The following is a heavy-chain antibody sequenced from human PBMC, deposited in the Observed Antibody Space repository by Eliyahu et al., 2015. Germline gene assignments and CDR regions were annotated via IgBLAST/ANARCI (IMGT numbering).Heavy chain of an antibody. V-gene: IGHV4-4*07. CDR2: IYSSGST. CDR3: ARGDQGSGGYFNL. CDR1: GGSLSGYY. Sequence: QVKLQESGPGLVKPSETLSXSCSVSGGSLSGYYWTWIRQPXGQGLEWIGRIYSSGSTDYHPSLKSRLTMSLDTSKNQFYLRLMSVTAADTAVYYCARGDQGSGGYFNLWGQGALVTVSS. J-gene: IGHJ4*02. D-gene: IGHD3-10*01.